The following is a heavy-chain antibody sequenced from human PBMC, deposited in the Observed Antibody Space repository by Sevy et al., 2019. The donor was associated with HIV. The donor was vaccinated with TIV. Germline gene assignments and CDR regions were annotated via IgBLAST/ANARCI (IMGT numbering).Heavy chain of an antibody. CDR2: ISSSGSTI. Sequence: GGSLRLSCAASGFTFSSYEMNWVRQAPGKGLELVSYISSSGSTIYYADSVKGRFTISRDNAKNSLYLQMNSLRAEDTAVYYCARAEIVVVITTNDAFDIWGQGIMVTVSS. J-gene: IGHJ3*02. D-gene: IGHD3-22*01. CDR3: ARAEIVVVITTNDAFDI. V-gene: IGHV3-48*03. CDR1: GFTFSSYE.